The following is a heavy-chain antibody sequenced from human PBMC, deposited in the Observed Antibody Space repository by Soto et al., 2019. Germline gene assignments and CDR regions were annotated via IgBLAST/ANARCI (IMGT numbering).Heavy chain of an antibody. J-gene: IGHJ3*02. CDR2: INPNSGGT. D-gene: IGHD2-15*01. CDR1: GYTFTGYY. V-gene: IGHV1-2*04. Sequence: QVQLVQSGAEVKKPGASVKVSCKASGYTFTGYYMHWVRQAPGQGLEWMGWINPNSGGTNYAQKFQGLVTMTRDTSISTAYMELSRLRSDDTAVYYCARARAVRYCSGGSCYGAFDIWGQGTMVTVSS. CDR3: ARARAVRYCSGGSCYGAFDI.